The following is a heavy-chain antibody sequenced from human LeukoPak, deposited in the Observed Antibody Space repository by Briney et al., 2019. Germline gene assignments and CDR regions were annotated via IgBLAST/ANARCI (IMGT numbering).Heavy chain of an antibody. Sequence: GGSLRLSCAASGFTYSGSAMHWVRQASGKGLECVGRIRSKANSYATAYAASVKGRFTISRDDSKNTAYLQMNSLKTEDTAVYYCTSGAQGIAAAGAVDYWGQGTLVTVSS. J-gene: IGHJ4*02. V-gene: IGHV3-73*01. CDR1: GFTYSGSA. CDR2: IRSKANSYAT. D-gene: IGHD6-13*01. CDR3: TSGAQGIAAAGAVDY.